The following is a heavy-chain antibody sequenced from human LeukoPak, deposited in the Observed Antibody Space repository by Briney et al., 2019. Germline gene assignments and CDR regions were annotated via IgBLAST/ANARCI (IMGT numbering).Heavy chain of an antibody. J-gene: IGHJ4*02. V-gene: IGHV4-39*07. CDR1: GGSISSSSYY. D-gene: IGHD3-10*01. Sequence: SETLSLTCTVSGGSISSSSYYWGWIRQAPGKGLEWIGSIYYSGSTYYNPSLKSRVTISVDKSKNQFSLKLSAVPAADTAVYYCARDGITMRILEYWGQGTLVTVSS. CDR3: ARDGITMRILEY. CDR2: IYYSGST.